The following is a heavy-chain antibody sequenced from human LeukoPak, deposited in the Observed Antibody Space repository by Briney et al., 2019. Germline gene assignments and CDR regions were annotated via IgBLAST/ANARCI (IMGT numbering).Heavy chain of an antibody. CDR3: AKDQWQSLDY. CDR1: GFTFSSYG. D-gene: IGHD6-19*01. J-gene: IGHJ4*02. Sequence: GGSLRLSCAASGFTFSSYGMHWVRLAPGKGLEWVAFIRYDGSNKYYADSVKGRFTISRDNSKNTLYLQMSSLRAEDTAVYYCAKDQWQSLDYWGQGTLVTVSS. V-gene: IGHV3-30*02. CDR2: IRYDGSNK.